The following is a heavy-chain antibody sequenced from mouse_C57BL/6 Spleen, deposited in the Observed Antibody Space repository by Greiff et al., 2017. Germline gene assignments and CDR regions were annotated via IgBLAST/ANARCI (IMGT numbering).Heavy chain of an antibody. D-gene: IGHD2-4*01. CDR2: ISSGSSTI. CDR1: GFTFSDYG. CDR3: APIYYDYDGAMDY. J-gene: IGHJ4*01. V-gene: IGHV5-17*01. Sequence: DVKLVESGGGLVKPGGSLKLSCAASGFTFSDYGMHWVRQAPEKGLEWVAYISSGSSTIYYADTVKGRFTISRDNAKNTLFLQMTSLRSEDTAMYYCAPIYYDYDGAMDYWGQGTSVTVSS.